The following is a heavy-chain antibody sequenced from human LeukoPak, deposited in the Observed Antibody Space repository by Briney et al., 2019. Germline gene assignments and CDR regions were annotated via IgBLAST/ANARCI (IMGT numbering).Heavy chain of an antibody. J-gene: IGHJ6*02. V-gene: IGHV3-23*01. CDR2: ISGSGAST. CDR1: GFTFSNHA. CDR3: AKETGYYYGMDV. Sequence: QTGGSLRLSCVASGFTFSNHAMNWVRQAPGKGPEWVSAISGSGASTYYADSVKGRLTISRDNSKNTLYLQMNSLRVEDTAVYYCAKETGYYYGMDVWGQGTTVTVSS.